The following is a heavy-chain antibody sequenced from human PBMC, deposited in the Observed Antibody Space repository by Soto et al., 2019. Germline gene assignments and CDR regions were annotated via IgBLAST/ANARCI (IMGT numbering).Heavy chain of an antibody. CDR3: ARVGRGVVPAATDLTTWFDP. Sequence: PGGSLRLSCAASGFTFSDYYMSWIRQAPGKGLEWVSYISSSSSYTNYADSVKGRFTISRDNAKNSLYLQMNSLRAEDTAVYYCARVGRGVVPAATDLTTWFDPWGQGTLVTVSS. V-gene: IGHV3-11*05. CDR2: ISSSSSYT. J-gene: IGHJ5*02. D-gene: IGHD2-2*01. CDR1: GFTFSDYY.